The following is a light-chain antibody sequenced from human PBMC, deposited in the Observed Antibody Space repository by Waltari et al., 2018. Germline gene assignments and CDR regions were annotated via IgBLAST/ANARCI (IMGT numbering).Light chain of an antibody. Sequence: SYELTQPPSVSVSPGPTARITCSGDALPTAFTSWYQQKPGQAPLLLMYRDTERPSVIPERFSGSTSGTIVTLTITGVQAEDEADYYCQSTDSSGDFVVFGGGTRLTVL. V-gene: IGLV3-25*03. CDR3: QSTDSSGDFVV. CDR2: RDT. CDR1: ALPTAF. J-gene: IGLJ2*01.